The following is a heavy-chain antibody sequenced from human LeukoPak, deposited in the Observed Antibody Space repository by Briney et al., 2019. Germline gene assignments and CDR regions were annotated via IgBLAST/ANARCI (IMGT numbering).Heavy chain of an antibody. CDR2: INPSGGST. Sequence: ASVKVSCKASGYTFTIYYIHWVRQAPGQGREWMGIINPSGGSTSYAQKFQGRVTMTRDTSTSTVYMELSSLRSEDTAMYYCTRDSYRGSDRSLGYWGQGTLVTVSS. CDR1: GYTFTIYY. CDR3: TRDSYRGSDRSLGY. J-gene: IGHJ4*02. D-gene: IGHD5-12*01. V-gene: IGHV1-46*03.